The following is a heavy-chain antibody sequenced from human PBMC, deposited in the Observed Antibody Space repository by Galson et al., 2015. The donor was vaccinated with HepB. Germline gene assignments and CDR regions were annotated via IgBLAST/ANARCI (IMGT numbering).Heavy chain of an antibody. J-gene: IGHJ4*02. V-gene: IGHV5-10-1*01. D-gene: IGHD6-13*01. CDR1: GYSFTSYR. CDR2: IDPSDSYT. Sequence: QSGAEVKKPGESLSISCKGSGYSFTSYRINWVRQMPGKGLEWMGTIDPSDSYTNYSPSFQGHVTISADKSISTAYLQWSSRKASCSAMYCCARQSSSWDAFDNWGQGTLVTVSS. CDR3: ARQSSSWDAFDN.